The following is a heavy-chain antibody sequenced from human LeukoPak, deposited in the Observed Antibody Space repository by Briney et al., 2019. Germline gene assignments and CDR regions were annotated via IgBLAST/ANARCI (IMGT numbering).Heavy chain of an antibody. CDR1: GYSFTSYW. D-gene: IGHD1-26*01. CDR3: ARPTSRTWEFDY. Sequence: GASLQISCKGSGYSFTSYWIGWVRPLPGKGLEWMGIIYPGDTDTRYSPSFQGQVTISADKSISTAYLQWSSLKASDTAMHYCARPTSRTWEFDYWGQGTLVTVSS. V-gene: IGHV5-51*01. CDR2: IYPGDTDT. J-gene: IGHJ4*02.